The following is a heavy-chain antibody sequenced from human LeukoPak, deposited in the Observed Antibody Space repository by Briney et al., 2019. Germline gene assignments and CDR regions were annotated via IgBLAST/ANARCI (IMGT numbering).Heavy chain of an antibody. CDR1: GLTFSSFE. D-gene: IGHD2-21*02. J-gene: IGHJ4*02. Sequence: GGSLRLSCEASGLTFSSFEMNWVGRVPGKGLEFVSYISGSATTIYYADSVKGRFTISRDNAKNSLYLQMNSLRAEDTAVYYCARRALPDFWGQGTLVTVSS. CDR3: ARRALPDF. V-gene: IGHV3-48*03. CDR2: ISGSATTI.